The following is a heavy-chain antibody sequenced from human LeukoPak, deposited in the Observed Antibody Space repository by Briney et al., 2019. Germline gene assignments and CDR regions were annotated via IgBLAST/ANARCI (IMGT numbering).Heavy chain of an antibody. Sequence: SETLSLTCTVSGGSISSYYWSWIRQPAGKGLEWIGRIYTSGSTNYNPSLKSRVTMSVDTSKNQFSLKLSSVTAADTAVYYCARGRVVTAKRRRSDAFDIWGQGTMVTVSS. CDR1: GGSISSYY. D-gene: IGHD2-21*02. CDR2: IYTSGST. J-gene: IGHJ3*02. V-gene: IGHV4-4*07. CDR3: ARGRVVTAKRRRSDAFDI.